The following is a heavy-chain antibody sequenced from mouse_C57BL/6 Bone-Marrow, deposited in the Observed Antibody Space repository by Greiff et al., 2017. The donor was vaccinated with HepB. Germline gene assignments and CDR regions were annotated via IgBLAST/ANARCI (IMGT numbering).Heavy chain of an antibody. CDR1: GFTFSDAW. CDR3: TPGGTPREYYFDY. CDR2: IRNKANNHAT. V-gene: IGHV6-6*01. D-gene: IGHD2-14*01. Sequence: EVKLEESGGGLVQPGGSMKLSCAASGFTFSDAWMDWVRQSPEKGLEWVAEIRNKANNHATYYAESVKGRFTISRDDSKSSVYLQMNSLRAEDTGIYYCTPGGTPREYYFDYWGQGTTLTVSS. J-gene: IGHJ2*01.